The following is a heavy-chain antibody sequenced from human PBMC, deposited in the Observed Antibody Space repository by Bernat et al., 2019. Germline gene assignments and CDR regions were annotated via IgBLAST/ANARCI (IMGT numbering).Heavy chain of an antibody. V-gene: IGHV1-69*01. D-gene: IGHD2-2*01. CDR3: ARVFRNIVVVPAAMAFDL. Sequence: QVQLVQSGAEVKKPGSSVKVSCKASGGTFSSYAISWVRQAPGQGLKWMGGIIPIFGTANYAQKFPGRVTITADESTSTAYMERSSLGAEDTAVYYCARVFRNIVVVPAAMAFDLWGRGTLVTGSS. J-gene: IGHJ2*01. CDR2: IIPIFGTA. CDR1: GGTFSSYA.